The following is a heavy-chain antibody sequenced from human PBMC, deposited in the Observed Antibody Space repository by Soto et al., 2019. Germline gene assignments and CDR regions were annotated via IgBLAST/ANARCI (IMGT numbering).Heavy chain of an antibody. J-gene: IGHJ4*02. D-gene: IGHD3-10*01. Sequence: SETLSLTCTVSGGSISSGGYYWSWIRQHPGKGLEWIGYIYYSGSTYYNPSLKSRVTISVDTSKNQFSLKLSSVTAADTAVYYCARESRYYGSGSYYDYFDYWGQGTLVTVSS. CDR3: ARESRYYGSGSYYDYFDY. CDR2: IYYSGST. CDR1: GGSISSGGYY. V-gene: IGHV4-31*03.